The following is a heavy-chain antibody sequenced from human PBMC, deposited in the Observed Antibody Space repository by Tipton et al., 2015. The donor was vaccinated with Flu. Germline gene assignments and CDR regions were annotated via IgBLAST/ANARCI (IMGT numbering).Heavy chain of an antibody. CDR2: IYYSGST. J-gene: IGHJ2*01. D-gene: IGHD6-13*01. Sequence: TLSLTCTVSGGSISSYYWSWIRQPPGKGLEWIGYIYYSGSTNYNPSLKSRVTISVDTSKNQFSLKLSSVTAADTAVYYCARHLGVAAAGTAYWYFDLWGRGTLVTVSS. CDR1: GGSISSYY. V-gene: IGHV4-59*08. CDR3: ARHLGVAAAGTAYWYFDL.